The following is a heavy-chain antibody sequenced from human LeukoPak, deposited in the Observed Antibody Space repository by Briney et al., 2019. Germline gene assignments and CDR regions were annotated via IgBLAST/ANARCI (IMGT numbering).Heavy chain of an antibody. J-gene: IGHJ3*02. CDR1: GGSLSGYY. CDR3: ARGGYYYDSSGYWGAFDI. CDR2: INHSGST. Sequence: SETLSLTCAVYGGSLSGYYWSWIRQPPGKGLEWIGEINHSGSTNYNPSLKSRVTISVDTSKNQFSLKLSSVTAADTAVYYCARGGYYYDSSGYWGAFDIWGQGTMVTVSS. V-gene: IGHV4-34*01. D-gene: IGHD3-22*01.